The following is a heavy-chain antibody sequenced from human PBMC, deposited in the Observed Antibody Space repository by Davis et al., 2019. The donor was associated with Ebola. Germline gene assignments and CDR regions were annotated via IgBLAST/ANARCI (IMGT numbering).Heavy chain of an antibody. V-gene: IGHV3-64*04. CDR3: AKDKDSSSWPCDY. CDR2: ITNNGGST. J-gene: IGHJ4*02. D-gene: IGHD6-13*01. CDR1: GFMFSSYA. Sequence: GESLKISCSVSGFMFSSYAMHWVRQAPGKGLQYVSGITNNGGSTYYADSVKGRFIISRDNSKNTLYLQMNSLRAEDTAVYYCAKDKDSSSWPCDYWGQGTLVTVSS.